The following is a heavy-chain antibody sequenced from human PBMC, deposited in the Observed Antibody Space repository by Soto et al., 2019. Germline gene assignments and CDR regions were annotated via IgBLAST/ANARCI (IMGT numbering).Heavy chain of an antibody. J-gene: IGHJ5*02. CDR3: ARWGPPGGLTP. CDR1: GFTFISYW. V-gene: IGHV3-7*03. Sequence: GGSLSLSCAASGFTFISYWMSWVRQAPGKGLEWVANIKQDGSEKYYVDSVKGRFTISRDNAKNSLYLQMNSLRAEDTAVYYCARWGPPGGLTPWGQGTLVTVSS. CDR2: IKQDGSEK. D-gene: IGHD3-16*01.